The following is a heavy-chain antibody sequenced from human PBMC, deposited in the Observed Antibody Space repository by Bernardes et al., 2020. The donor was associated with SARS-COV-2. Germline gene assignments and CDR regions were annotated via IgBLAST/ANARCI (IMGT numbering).Heavy chain of an antibody. CDR2: TVSSGGST. Sequence: VWSLRLSCAASGFTFSIYAMSWVRQAPGKGLEWVSATVSSGGSTYYADSVKGRFTISRDNSKSTLYLQMNSLRADDSAVYYCAKGDDDNWRGWFDCWGQGTLVTVSS. CDR3: AKGDDDNWRGWFDC. V-gene: IGHV3-23*01. CDR1: GFTFSIYA. D-gene: IGHD1-1*01. J-gene: IGHJ4*02.